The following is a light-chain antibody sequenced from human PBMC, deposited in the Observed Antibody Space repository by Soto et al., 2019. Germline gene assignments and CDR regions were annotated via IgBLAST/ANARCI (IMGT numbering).Light chain of an antibody. V-gene: IGLV4-69*01. J-gene: IGLJ3*02. Sequence: QPVLTQSPSASASLGASVKLTCTLSSGYSSYAIAWHQQQSEKGPRYLMKLNSDGSHSKGDGIPDGFSGSSSGAERYLTISSLQYEDEADYYCQTWGTGIWVFGGGTKLTVL. CDR1: SGYSSYA. CDR3: QTWGTGIWV. CDR2: LNSDGSH.